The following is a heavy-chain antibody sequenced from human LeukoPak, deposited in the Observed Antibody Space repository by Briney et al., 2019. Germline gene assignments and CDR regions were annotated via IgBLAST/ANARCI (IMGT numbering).Heavy chain of an antibody. CDR2: ISSSSSYI. CDR3: ARETPGYYMDV. J-gene: IGHJ6*03. CDR1: GFTLSSYS. V-gene: IGHV3-21*01. Sequence: GGSLRLSCAASGFTLSSYSMNWVRQAPGKGLEWVSSISSSSSYIYYADSVKGRFTISRDNAKNSLYQQMNSLRAEDTAVYYCARETPGYYMDVWGKGTTVTVSS.